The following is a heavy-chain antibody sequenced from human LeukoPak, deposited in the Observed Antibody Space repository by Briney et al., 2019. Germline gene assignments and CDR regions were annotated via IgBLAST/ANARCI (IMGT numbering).Heavy chain of an antibody. Sequence: SETLSLTCTVSGGSISSSYYYWGWIRQPPGKGLEWIGSIYDSGSTNYNPSLKSRVTISVDTSKNQFSLKLSSVTAADTAVYYCARVGGTNYYYYGMDVWGQGTTVTVSS. CDR2: IYDSGST. CDR1: GGSISSSYYY. J-gene: IGHJ6*02. V-gene: IGHV4-39*07. CDR3: ARVGGTNYYYYGMDV. D-gene: IGHD1-26*01.